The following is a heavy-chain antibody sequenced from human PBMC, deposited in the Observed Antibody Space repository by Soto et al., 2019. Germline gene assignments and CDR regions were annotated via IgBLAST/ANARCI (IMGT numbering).Heavy chain of an antibody. Sequence: EVQLLDSGGGWVQPGGSLRLSCVASGFVFSDYAMSWVRQAPGKGLEWVSAISAGGSDTYYADSVKGRFTVSRVNSKNTLYLQRNTLGAEDTAIYYCASVPIWCGSASCYTEGFDSWGQGTLVTVSS. J-gene: IGHJ4*02. V-gene: IGHV3-23*01. CDR2: ISAGGSDT. CDR3: ASVPIWCGSASCYTEGFDS. CDR1: GFVFSDYA. D-gene: IGHD2-2*01.